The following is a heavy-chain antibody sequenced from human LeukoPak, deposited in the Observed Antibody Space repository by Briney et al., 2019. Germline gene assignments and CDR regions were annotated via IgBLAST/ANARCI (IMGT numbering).Heavy chain of an antibody. Sequence: SETLSLTCTVSGGSISTSNYYWSWIRQPPGKGLEWIGEINHSGSTNYNPSLKSRVTISVDTSKNQFSLKLSSVTAADTAVYYYARGAGRTHSSRISIDYWGQGTLVTVSS. CDR1: GGSISTSNYY. V-gene: IGHV4-39*07. CDR2: INHSGST. CDR3: ARGAGRTHSSRISIDY. J-gene: IGHJ4*02. D-gene: IGHD6-13*01.